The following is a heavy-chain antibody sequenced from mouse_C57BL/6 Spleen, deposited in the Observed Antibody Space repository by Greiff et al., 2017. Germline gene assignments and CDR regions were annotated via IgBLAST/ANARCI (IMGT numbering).Heavy chain of an antibody. Sequence: EVHLVESGGGLVKPGGSLKLSCAASGFTFSDYGMHWVRQAPEKGLEWVAYISSGSSTIYSADTVKGRFTISRDNAKNTLFLQMTSLRSEDTAMYYCARTGYYGNYDWYFDVWGTGTTVTVSS. CDR1: GFTFSDYG. D-gene: IGHD2-1*01. V-gene: IGHV5-17*01. J-gene: IGHJ1*03. CDR3: ARTGYYGNYDWYFDV. CDR2: ISSGSSTI.